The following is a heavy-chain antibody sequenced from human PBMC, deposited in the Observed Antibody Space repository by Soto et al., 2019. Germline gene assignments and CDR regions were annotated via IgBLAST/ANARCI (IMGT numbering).Heavy chain of an antibody. CDR3: ARDPPLSVLVVVATDDF. J-gene: IGHJ4*02. CDR1: GFTFTNNN. CDR2: ISSSSSFR. D-gene: IGHD2-21*01. Sequence: EVQLVESGGGLVKPGGSLRLSCAASGFTFTNNNMNWVRQAPGKGLEWVSSISSSSSFRNYADSVKGRFSISRDNDKNLVYLHMDSLRAEDTAVYYCARDPPLSVLVVVATDDFWGQGTLVTVSS. V-gene: IGHV3-21*02.